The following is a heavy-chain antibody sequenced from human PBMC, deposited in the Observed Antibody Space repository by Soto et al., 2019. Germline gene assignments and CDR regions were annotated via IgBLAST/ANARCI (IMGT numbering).Heavy chain of an antibody. CDR2: ISWNSNTI. CDR1: GFTFDNYA. J-gene: IGHJ4*02. CDR3: AKDTGPN. V-gene: IGHV3-9*01. Sequence: SMRLSCAASGFTFDNYAMHWVRQAPGKGLEWVSGISWNSNTIAYADSVKGRFTISRDNAKNSLYLQMNSLRAEDTAFYYCAKDTGPNWGQGTLVTVS.